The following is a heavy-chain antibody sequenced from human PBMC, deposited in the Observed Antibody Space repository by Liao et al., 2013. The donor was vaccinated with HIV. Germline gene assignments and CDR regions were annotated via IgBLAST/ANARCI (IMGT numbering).Heavy chain of an antibody. CDR2: IYYSGST. J-gene: IGHJ6*03. CDR1: GGSISSGDYY. Sequence: QVQLQESGPGLVKPSQTLSLTCTVSGGSISSGDYYWSWIRQPPGKGLEWIGYIYYSGSTNYNPSLKSRVTISVDTSKNQFSLKLSSVTAADTAVYYCARGALNWKGIDYYYYMDVWGKGTTVTVSS. V-gene: IGHV4-30-4*08. D-gene: IGHD1-1*01. CDR3: ARGALNWKGIDYYYYMDV.